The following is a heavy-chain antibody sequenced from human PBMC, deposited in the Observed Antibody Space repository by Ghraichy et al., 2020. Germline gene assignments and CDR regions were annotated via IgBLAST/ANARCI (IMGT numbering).Heavy chain of an antibody. CDR3: ARSTHSSGWYWGGY. D-gene: IGHD6-19*01. V-gene: IGHV3-11*06. J-gene: IGHJ4*02. Sequence: GGSLRLSCAASGFTFSDYYMSWIRQAPGKGLEWVSYISSGSSSYTKYADSVKGRFTISRDNAKNSLYLQMNSLSAEDTAMYYCARSTHSSGWYWGGYWGQGTLVTVSS. CDR2: ISSGSSSYT. CDR1: GFTFSDYY.